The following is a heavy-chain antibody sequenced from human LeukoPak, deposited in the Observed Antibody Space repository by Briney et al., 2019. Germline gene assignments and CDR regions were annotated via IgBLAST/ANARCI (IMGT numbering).Heavy chain of an antibody. CDR1: GGSFSGYY. V-gene: IGHV4-34*01. D-gene: IGHD3-22*01. CDR3: ARDPLRYYYDSSGYSDY. Sequence: PSETLSLTCAVYGGSFSGYYWSWIRQPPGKGLGWIGEINHSGSTNYNPSLKSRVTISVDTSKNQFSLKLSSVTAADTAVYYCARDPLRYYYDSSGYSDYWGQGTLVTVSS. CDR2: INHSGST. J-gene: IGHJ4*02.